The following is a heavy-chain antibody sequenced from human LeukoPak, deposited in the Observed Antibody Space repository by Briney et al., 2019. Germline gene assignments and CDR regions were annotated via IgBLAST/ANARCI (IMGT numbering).Heavy chain of an antibody. CDR3: ARDEGNTMVRGVILYYFDY. V-gene: IGHV1-2*02. CDR2: INPNSGGT. CDR1: GYTFTGYY. Sequence: GASVNVSCKASGYTFTGYYMHWVRQAPGQGLEWMGWINPNSGGTNYAQKFQGRVTMTRDTSISTAYMELSRLRSDGTAVYYCARDEGNTMVRGVILYYFDYWGQGTLVTVSS. D-gene: IGHD3-10*01. J-gene: IGHJ4*02.